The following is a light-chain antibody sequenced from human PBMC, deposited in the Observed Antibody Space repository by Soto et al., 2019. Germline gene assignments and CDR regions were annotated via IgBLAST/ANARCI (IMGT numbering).Light chain of an antibody. J-gene: IGKJ1*01. V-gene: IGKV3-20*01. CDR3: QQYGGSPRT. Sequence: EIVLTQSPGTLSLSPGERATLSCTASRRVSSNYLAWYQQKPGHCPRLLIYGASSRATGIPDRFSGSGSGTDFTLTITRLEPEDFAVYYCQQYGGSPRTFGQGTKVDIK. CDR2: GAS. CDR1: RRVSSNY.